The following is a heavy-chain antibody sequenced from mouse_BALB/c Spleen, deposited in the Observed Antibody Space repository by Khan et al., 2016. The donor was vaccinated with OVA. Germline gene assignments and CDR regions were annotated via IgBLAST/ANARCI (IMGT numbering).Heavy chain of an antibody. J-gene: IGHJ4*01. CDR3: ARHDRYFDAMDY. CDR1: GFSLTSYG. Sequence: QVQLKESGPGLVAPSQSLSITCTISGFSLTSYGVHWVRQPPGKGLEWLVVIWSDGSTTYNSALKSRLSITKDNSKSQVFLKMNSLQIDDTAMYYCARHDRYFDAMDYWGQGTSVTVSS. D-gene: IGHD2-14*01. CDR2: IWSDGST. V-gene: IGHV2-6-1*01.